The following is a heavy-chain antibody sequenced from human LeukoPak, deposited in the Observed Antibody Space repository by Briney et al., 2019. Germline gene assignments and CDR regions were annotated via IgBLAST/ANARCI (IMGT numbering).Heavy chain of an antibody. Sequence: GGSLRLSCAASGFTFSDYYMSWIRQAPGKGLEWVSYISSSGSTIYYADSVKGRFTISRDNAKNSLYLQMNSLRAEDTAVYYCARDNEAPHYYYGMDVWGQGTTVTVSS. CDR1: GFTFSDYY. J-gene: IGHJ6*02. CDR2: ISSSGSTI. D-gene: IGHD2-8*01. V-gene: IGHV3-11*01. CDR3: ARDNEAPHYYYGMDV.